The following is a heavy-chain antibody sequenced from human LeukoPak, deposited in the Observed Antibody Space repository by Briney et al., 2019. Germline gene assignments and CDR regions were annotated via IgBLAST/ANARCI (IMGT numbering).Heavy chain of an antibody. J-gene: IGHJ4*02. CDR3: AREEEFELPASLYY. D-gene: IGHD2-15*01. V-gene: IGHV3-33*01. Sequence: PGGSLRLSCAATGFTFSRFGMHWVRQAPGKGLEWLALIWKDGSDEYYADSVKGRFTISRDNSKNTLYLQMNSLRAEDTAVYYCAREEEFELPASLYYWGQGTVVTVSS. CDR1: GFTFSRFG. CDR2: IWKDGSDE.